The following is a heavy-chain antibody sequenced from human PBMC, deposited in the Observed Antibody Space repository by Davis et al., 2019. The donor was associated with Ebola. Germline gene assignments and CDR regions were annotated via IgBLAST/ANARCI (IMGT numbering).Heavy chain of an antibody. V-gene: IGHV3-23*01. CDR3: ARDSRGHDFVDY. Sequence: GESLKISCADSVITFSSYAMTWVRQAPGKGLEWVSAISGSGGSTYYADSVKGRFTISRDNSKNMLYLQMNSLRADDTAVYYCARDSRGHDFVDYWGQGTLVTVSS. J-gene: IGHJ4*02. CDR1: VITFSSYA. D-gene: IGHD5-12*01. CDR2: ISGSGGST.